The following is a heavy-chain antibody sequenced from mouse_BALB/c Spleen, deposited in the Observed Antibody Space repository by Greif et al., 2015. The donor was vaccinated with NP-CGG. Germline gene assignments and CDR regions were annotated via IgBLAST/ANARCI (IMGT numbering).Heavy chain of an antibody. Sequence: QVQLKQSGAELVRPGSSVKISCKASGYAFSSYWMNWVKQRPGQGLEWIGQIYPGDGDTNYNGKFKGKATLTADKSSSTAYMQLSSLTSEDSAVYFCAREYYGTRYFDVWGAGTTVTVSS. J-gene: IGHJ1*01. CDR1: GYAFSSYW. D-gene: IGHD1-1*01. V-gene: IGHV1-80*01. CDR3: AREYYGTRYFDV. CDR2: IYPGDGDT.